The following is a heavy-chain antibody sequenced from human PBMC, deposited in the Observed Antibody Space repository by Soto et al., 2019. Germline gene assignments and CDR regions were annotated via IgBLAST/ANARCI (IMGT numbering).Heavy chain of an antibody. CDR2: INRSGNA. Sequence: SETLSLTCTVSGVSISSTDYYWSWIRQRPGKGLEWIGEINRSGNANYNPSLKSRVTISVDTSKNQFSLNLSSVTAADTAVYYCARGGRIVATISYYYYYYYMDVWGKGTTVTVSS. CDR3: ARGGRIVATISYYYYYYYMDV. D-gene: IGHD5-12*01. V-gene: IGHV4-39*07. J-gene: IGHJ6*03. CDR1: GVSISSTDYY.